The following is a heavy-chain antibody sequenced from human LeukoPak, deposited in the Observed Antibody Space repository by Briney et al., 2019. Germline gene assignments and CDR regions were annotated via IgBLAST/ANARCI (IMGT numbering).Heavy chain of an antibody. CDR3: ARQPGGTAAFDI. CDR2: ISYTGGET. J-gene: IGHJ3*02. D-gene: IGHD1-14*01. Sequence: ASETLSLTCTVSGGSINLYYWSWIRQSPGEGLEWIGYISYTGGETNYNPSLKSRLTISVDTSKNQFSLMLTSVTAADTAVYYCARQPGGTAAFDIWAQGTMVAVSS. CDR1: GGSINLYY. V-gene: IGHV4-59*08.